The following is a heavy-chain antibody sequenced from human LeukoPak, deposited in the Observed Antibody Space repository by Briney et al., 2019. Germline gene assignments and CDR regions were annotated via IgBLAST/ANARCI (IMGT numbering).Heavy chain of an antibody. J-gene: IGHJ5*02. V-gene: IGHV3-21*01. Sequence: PGGSLRLSCAASGFTFSSYSMNWVRQAPGKGLEWVSSISSSTGYIYYADSVKGRFTISRDNAENSLYLQMNSLRAEDTAVYYCATYRQVLLPFEAWGQGTLVTVSS. CDR2: ISSSTGYI. CDR1: GFTFSSYS. CDR3: ATYRQVLLPFEA. D-gene: IGHD2-8*02.